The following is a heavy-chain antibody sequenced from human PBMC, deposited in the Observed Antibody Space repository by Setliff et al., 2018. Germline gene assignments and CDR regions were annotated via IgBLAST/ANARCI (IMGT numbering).Heavy chain of an antibody. CDR3: GSGLHPDYPDY. J-gene: IGHJ4*01. CDR1: GFKFYDYT. CDR2: ITWDGGTR. V-gene: IGHV3-43*01. D-gene: IGHD1-26*01. Sequence: GGSLRLSCAASGFKFYDYTMHWVRQAPGKGLEWVSLITWDGGTRNFAESVKGRFTISRDNAKRSVYLQMNNLRVDDTAIYYCGSGLHPDYPDYWGQGTLVTVSS.